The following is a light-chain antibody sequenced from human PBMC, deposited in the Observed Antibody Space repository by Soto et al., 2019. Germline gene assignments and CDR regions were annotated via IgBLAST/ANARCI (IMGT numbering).Light chain of an antibody. CDR2: GAS. CDR1: QSVSSN. J-gene: IGKJ4*01. CDR3: QQYNNWPPVT. V-gene: IGKV3-15*01. Sequence: DIVLTQSPATLSVSPGERATLSCRASQSVSSNLAWYQQKPGQAPRLLIYGASTRATGIPARFSGSGSGTEFTLTISSLQSEDFAVYYCQQYNNWPPVTFGGGTKVEIK.